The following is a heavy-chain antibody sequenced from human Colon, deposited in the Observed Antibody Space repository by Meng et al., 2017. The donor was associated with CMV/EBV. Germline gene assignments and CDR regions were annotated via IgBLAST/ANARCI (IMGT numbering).Heavy chain of an antibody. CDR1: GFNFNSFG. CDR2: IRFDAKEQ. Sequence: GGSLRLSCAASGFNFNSFGMHWVRRAPGKGLEWVAFIRFDAKEQYYSDSVKGRFTISRDNAMSTLYLHMDGLRPDDTAVYYCAKREASASLDYWGQGTLVTVSS. V-gene: IGHV3-30*02. D-gene: IGHD5-24*01. J-gene: IGHJ4*02. CDR3: AKREASASLDY.